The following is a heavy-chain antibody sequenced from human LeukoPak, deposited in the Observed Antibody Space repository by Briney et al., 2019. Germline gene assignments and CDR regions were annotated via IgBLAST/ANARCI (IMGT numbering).Heavy chain of an antibody. CDR1: GYKFTSYD. Sequence: ASVKVSCKASGYKFTSYDIDWVRQAAGQGPEWMGWMYPNTGNTAYAQKFQGRVVMSRDTATATAFMELSGLRPDDTAVYYCAKVFHWDNFFDPWGQGTLVTVTS. D-gene: IGHD7-27*01. CDR3: AKVFHWDNFFDP. CDR2: MYPNTGNT. J-gene: IGHJ5*02. V-gene: IGHV1-8*01.